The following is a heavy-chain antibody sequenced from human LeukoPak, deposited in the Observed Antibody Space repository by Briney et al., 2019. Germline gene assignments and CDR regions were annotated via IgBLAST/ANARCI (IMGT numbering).Heavy chain of an antibody. CDR3: ARDRCSGGSCYSAGFDY. J-gene: IGHJ4*02. CDR2: MNPNSGNT. D-gene: IGHD2-15*01. Sequence: ASVKVSCKASGYTFTSYDINWVRQATGQGLEWMGWMNPNSGNTGYAQKFQGRVTTTRNTSISTAYMELSSLRSDDTAVYYCARDRCSGGSCYSAGFDYWGQGTLVTVSS. V-gene: IGHV1-8*01. CDR1: GYTFTSYD.